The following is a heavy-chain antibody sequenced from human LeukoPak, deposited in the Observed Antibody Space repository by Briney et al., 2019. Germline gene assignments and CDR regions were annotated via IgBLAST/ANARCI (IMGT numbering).Heavy chain of an antibody. V-gene: IGHV3-23*01. CDR1: GFIFSSYA. CDR2: ISGSGGTT. Sequence: GGSLRLSCAASGFIFSSYAMSWVRQAPGKGLEWVSAISGSGGTTYYADSVKGRFTISRDNSKNTLYLQMNSLRVEDTALYYCAKEGIVAVPAAMMDVWGKGTTVTVSS. CDR3: AKEGIVAVPAAMMDV. J-gene: IGHJ6*04. D-gene: IGHD2-2*01.